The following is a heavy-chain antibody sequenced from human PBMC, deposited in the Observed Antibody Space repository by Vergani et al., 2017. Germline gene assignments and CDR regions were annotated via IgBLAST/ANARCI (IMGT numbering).Heavy chain of an antibody. CDR3: AGERNGDYDFWSGYYTQYYFDY. Sequence: EVQLVESGGGVVRPGGSLRLSCAASGFTFDDYGMSWVRQAPGKGLAWVSGINWNGGSTGYADSVKGRFTIDRDNAKNSLYLQMNSLRAEDTALYYCAGERNGDYDFWSGYYTQYYFDYWGQGTLVTVSS. V-gene: IGHV3-20*04. J-gene: IGHJ4*02. CDR1: GFTFDDYG. CDR2: INWNGGST. D-gene: IGHD3-3*01.